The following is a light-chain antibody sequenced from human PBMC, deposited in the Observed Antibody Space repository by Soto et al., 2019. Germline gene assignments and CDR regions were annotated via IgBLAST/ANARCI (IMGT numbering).Light chain of an antibody. CDR1: SSDVGDYNY. CDR3: SSYAGSNNLL. V-gene: IGLV2-8*01. CDR2: EVS. J-gene: IGLJ2*01. Sequence: QSALTQPPSASGSPGHSVTISCTGTSSDVGDYNYVSWYQQHPGKAPQLMIYEVSRRPSGVPDRFSGSKSGNTASLTVSGLQAEDEADYYCSSYAGSNNLLFGGGTKLTVL.